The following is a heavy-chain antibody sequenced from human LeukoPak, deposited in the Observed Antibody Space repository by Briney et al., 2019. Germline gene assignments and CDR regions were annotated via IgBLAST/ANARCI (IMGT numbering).Heavy chain of an antibody. D-gene: IGHD3-22*01. CDR1: GYTFTSYD. V-gene: IGHV1-2*02. J-gene: IGHJ6*03. CDR2: INPNSGGT. CDR3: ARGYHDSSGYYPIPSYMDV. Sequence: ASVKVSCKASGYTFTSYDINWVRQAPGQGLEWMGWINPNSGGTNYAQKFQGRVTMTRDTSISTAYMELSRLRSDDTAVYYCARGYHDSSGYYPIPSYMDVWGKGTTVTVSS.